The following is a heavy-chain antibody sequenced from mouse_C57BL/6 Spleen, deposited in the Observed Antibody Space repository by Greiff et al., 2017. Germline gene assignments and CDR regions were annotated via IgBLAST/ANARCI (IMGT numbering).Heavy chain of an antibody. J-gene: IGHJ4*01. CDR3: AGRGYDGSYYYAMDY. V-gene: IGHV5-17*01. Sequence: EVQVVESGGGLVKPGGSLKLSCAASGFTFSDYGMHWVRQAPEKGLEWVAYISSGSSTIYYADTVKGRFTISRDNAKNTLFLQMTRLRSEDTAMYYGAGRGYDGSYYYAMDYWGQGTSVTVSS. D-gene: IGHD2-3*01. CDR2: ISSGSSTI. CDR1: GFTFSDYG.